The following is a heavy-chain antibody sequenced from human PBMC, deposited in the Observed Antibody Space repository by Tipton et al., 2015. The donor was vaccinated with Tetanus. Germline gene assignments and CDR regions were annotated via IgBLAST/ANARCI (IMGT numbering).Heavy chain of an antibody. Sequence: TLSLTCTVSGGSISSGDYYWSWIRQSPGKGLEWIGEINHSGSTTYSPSFKSRVTISVDTPKNQFSLKLTSLTVADTAVYYCARGGSYSYGPRGFDLWGRGTLVTVSS. V-gene: IGHV4-39*07. CDR2: INHSGST. CDR1: GGSISSGDYY. CDR3: ARGGSYSYGPRGFDL. J-gene: IGHJ2*01. D-gene: IGHD5-18*01.